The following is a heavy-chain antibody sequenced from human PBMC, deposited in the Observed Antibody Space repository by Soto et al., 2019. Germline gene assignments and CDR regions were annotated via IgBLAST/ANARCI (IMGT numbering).Heavy chain of an antibody. CDR2: IKSKTDGGTT. Sequence: GGSLRLSCAASGFTFSNAWMSWVRQAPGKGLEWVGRIKSKTDGGTTDYAAPVKGRFTISRDDSKNTLYLQMNSLKTEDTAVYYCTTLXNYYDSSGYGHDDAVDYWGQGTLVTVSS. J-gene: IGHJ4*02. CDR1: GFTFSNAW. D-gene: IGHD3-22*01. CDR3: TTLXNYYDSSGYGHDDAVDY. V-gene: IGHV3-15*01.